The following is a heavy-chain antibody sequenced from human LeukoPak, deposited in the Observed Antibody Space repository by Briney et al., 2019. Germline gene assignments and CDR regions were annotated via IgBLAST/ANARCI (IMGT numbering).Heavy chain of an antibody. J-gene: IGHJ4*02. Sequence: GGSLRLSCAASGFTFSSYAMSWVRQAPGKGLEWVSAISGSGGSTYYADSVKGRFTISRDNSKNTLYLQMNSLRAEDTAVYYCAKDRLGYCTSTSCPGPYYFDYWGQGTLVTVSS. D-gene: IGHD2-2*01. CDR1: GFTFSSYA. CDR2: ISGSGGST. CDR3: AKDRLGYCTSTSCPGPYYFDY. V-gene: IGHV3-23*01.